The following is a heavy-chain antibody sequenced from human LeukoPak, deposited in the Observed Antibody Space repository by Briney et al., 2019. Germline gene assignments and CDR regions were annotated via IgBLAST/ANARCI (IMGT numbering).Heavy chain of an antibody. V-gene: IGHV4-61*03. Sequence: PSETLSLTCAVSVGSISSGGYSWSWIRPPPGKGLEWIGYIYYSGSTNYNPSLKSRVTISLDTSKKHFSLKLGSVTAADRAGYYCARGIWFGELRFDPWGQGTLVTVSS. J-gene: IGHJ5*02. D-gene: IGHD3-10*01. CDR2: IYYSGST. CDR1: VGSISSGGYS. CDR3: ARGIWFGELRFDP.